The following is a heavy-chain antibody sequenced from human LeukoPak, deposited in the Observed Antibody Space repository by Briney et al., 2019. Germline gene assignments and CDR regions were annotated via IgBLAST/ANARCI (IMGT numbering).Heavy chain of an antibody. V-gene: IGHV1-2*02. CDR1: GYTFTGNY. D-gene: IGHD2-15*01. CDR2: INPNSGGT. J-gene: IGHJ5*02. Sequence: ASVKVSCKASGYTFTGNYMHWVRQAPGQGLEWMGWINPNSGGTNYAQKFQGRVTMTRDTSISTAYMELSRLRSDDTAVYYCARDYCSGGSCYGWFDPWGQGTLVTVSS. CDR3: ARDYCSGGSCYGWFDP.